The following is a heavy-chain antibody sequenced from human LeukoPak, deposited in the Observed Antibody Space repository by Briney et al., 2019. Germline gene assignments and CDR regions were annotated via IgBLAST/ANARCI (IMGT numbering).Heavy chain of an antibody. CDR3: VRMGRYGDYDY. V-gene: IGHV3-7*01. D-gene: IGHD4-17*01. CDR1: GFTFNGYW. Sequence: GGSLRLSCAASGFTFNGYWMSWVRQAPGKGLEWVANIKQDGSEKYYVDSVKGRFTISRDNAKNSLYLQMNSLRAEDTAVYYCVRMGRYGDYDYWGQGTLVTVSS. CDR2: IKQDGSEK. J-gene: IGHJ4*02.